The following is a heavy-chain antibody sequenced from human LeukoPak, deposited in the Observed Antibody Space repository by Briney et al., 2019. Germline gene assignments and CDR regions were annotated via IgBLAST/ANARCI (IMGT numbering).Heavy chain of an antibody. CDR1: GYTFTAYY. CDR2: INPNSGVT. V-gene: IGHV1-2*02. CDR3: ARDLGLTVRPFSLFY. J-gene: IGHJ4*02. Sequence: GASVKVSCKASGYTFTAYYMHWVRQAPGQGPEWMGWINPNSGVTNYAQKFQGRVIMTSDTSISTAYMEFSRLRSDDTAMYYCARDLGLTVRPFSLFYWGQGTLVTVSS. D-gene: IGHD6-6*01.